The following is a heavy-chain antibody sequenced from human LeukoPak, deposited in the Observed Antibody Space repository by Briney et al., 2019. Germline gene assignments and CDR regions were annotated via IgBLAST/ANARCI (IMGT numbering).Heavy chain of an antibody. D-gene: IGHD6-19*01. CDR1: VGSINSHY. V-gene: IGHV4-59*08. CDR2: IYYKGST. Sequence: PPETLSLTCTVSVGSINSHYWSWIWQPPGKGLEKIGDIYYKGSTNYNPYLKSRVTISVDTSKNHLSLKLTSVLAANTAIYYCVRRDNTGWNYFDYWGQGILVTVSS. J-gene: IGHJ4*02. CDR3: VRRDNTGWNYFDY.